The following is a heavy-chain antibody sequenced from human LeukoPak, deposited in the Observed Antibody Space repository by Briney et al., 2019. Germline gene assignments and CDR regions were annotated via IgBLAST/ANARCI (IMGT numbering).Heavy chain of an antibody. CDR2: INDSERI. D-gene: IGHD1-7*01. CDR3: VRRWNYGIYYHIDV. CDR1: GGSFSNYY. J-gene: IGHJ6*03. V-gene: IGHV4-34*01. Sequence: SETLSLTCAVYGGSFSNYYWGWIRQSPVKGLEWIGEINDSERIIYNPSLKSRVTISVDTSKNQFSLRLNSVTAADTAIYYCVRRWNYGIYYHIDVWGKGTTVTVSS.